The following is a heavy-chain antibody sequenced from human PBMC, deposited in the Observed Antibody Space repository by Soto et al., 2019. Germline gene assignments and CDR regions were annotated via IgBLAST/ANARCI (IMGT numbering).Heavy chain of an antibody. CDR2: ISYDGSNK. J-gene: IGHJ3*02. CDR1: GFTFSSFG. CDR3: AKDLVVVTDVMGGAFDI. D-gene: IGHD2-21*02. Sequence: GGSLRLSCAASGFTFSSFGMSWVRQAPGKGLEWVAVISYDGSNKYYADSVKGRFTISRDNSKNTLYLQMNSLRAEDTAVYYCAKDLVVVTDVMGGAFDIWGQGTMVTVSS. V-gene: IGHV3-30*18.